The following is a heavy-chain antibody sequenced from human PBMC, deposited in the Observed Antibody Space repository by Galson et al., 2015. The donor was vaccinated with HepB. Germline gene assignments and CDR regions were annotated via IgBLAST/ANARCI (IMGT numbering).Heavy chain of an antibody. Sequence: SLRLSCAASGFIFSSYAMSWVRQAPGKGLEWVSAISGSGGSTYYADSVKGRFTISRDNSKNTLYLQMNSLRAEDTAVYYCAKGHYGSEWFDPWGQGTLVTVSS. CDR1: GFIFSSYA. CDR3: AKGHYGSEWFDP. CDR2: ISGSGGST. V-gene: IGHV3-23*01. D-gene: IGHD3-10*01. J-gene: IGHJ5*02.